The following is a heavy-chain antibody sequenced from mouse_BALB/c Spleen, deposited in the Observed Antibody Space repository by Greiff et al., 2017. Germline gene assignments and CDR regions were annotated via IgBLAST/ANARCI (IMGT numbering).Heavy chain of an antibody. D-gene: IGHD1-1*01. J-gene: IGHJ1*01. Sequence: EVQLQQSGAELVKPGASVKLSCTASGFNIKDTYMHWVKQRPEQGLEWIGRIDPANGNTKYDPKFQGKATITADTSSNTAYLQLSSLTSEDTAVYYCASGGYGKGYFDVWGAGTTVTVSS. CDR3: ASGGYGKGYFDV. CDR1: GFNIKDTY. V-gene: IGHV14-3*02. CDR2: IDPANGNT.